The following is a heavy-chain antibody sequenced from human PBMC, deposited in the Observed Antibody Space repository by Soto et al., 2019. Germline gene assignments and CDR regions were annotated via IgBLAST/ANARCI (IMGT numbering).Heavy chain of an antibody. D-gene: IGHD3-22*01. CDR2: ISGSGGST. CDR1: GFTFSSYA. CDR3: AKDRVTDYYDSSGPTDAFDI. V-gene: IGHV3-23*01. Sequence: GGSLRLSCAASGFTFSSYAMSWVRQAPGKGLEWVSAISGSGGSTYYADSVKGRFTISRDNSKNTLYLQMNSLRAEDTAVYYCAKDRVTDYYDSSGPTDAFDIWGQGTMVTVSS. J-gene: IGHJ3*02.